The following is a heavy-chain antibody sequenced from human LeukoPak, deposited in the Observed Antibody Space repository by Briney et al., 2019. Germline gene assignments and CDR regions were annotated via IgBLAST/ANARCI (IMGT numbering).Heavy chain of an antibody. V-gene: IGHV4-59*01. D-gene: IGHD3-22*01. CDR3: ATSQIYDSSGYYPFDY. CDR2: IYYSGST. CDR1: GGSISSYY. J-gene: IGHJ4*02. Sequence: SETLSLTCTVSGGSISSYYWSWIRQPPGKGLEWIGYIYYSGSTNYNPSLKSRVTISVDTSKNQFSLKLSSVTAADTAVYYCATSQIYDSSGYYPFDYWGQGTLVTVSS.